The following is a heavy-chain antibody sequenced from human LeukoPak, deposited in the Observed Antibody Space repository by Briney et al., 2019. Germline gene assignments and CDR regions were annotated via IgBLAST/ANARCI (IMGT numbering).Heavy chain of an antibody. J-gene: IGHJ3*02. D-gene: IGHD6-13*01. V-gene: IGHV3-23*01. CDR3: AKSVTAAGTYAFDI. CDR1: TFTLNNYW. Sequence: GGSLRLSCTASTFTLNNYWMSWVRQAPGKGLEWVSSLRGNGGSTEYVDSVRGRFVISRDNSRNTLYLQMNSLRAEDTAVYYCAKSVTAAGTYAFDIWGQGTVVTVSS. CDR2: LRGNGGST.